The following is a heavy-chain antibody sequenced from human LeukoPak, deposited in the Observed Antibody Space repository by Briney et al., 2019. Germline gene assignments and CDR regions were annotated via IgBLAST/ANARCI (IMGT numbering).Heavy chain of an antibody. Sequence: PSETLSLTCTVSGCSISSYYWSWIRQPPGKGLEWVGDIYYSGGTNDNPSLKSRVTISVDTSKTQFSLKLSSVTAADTAVYYCARDKGVRSGWSTEHYYYYYMDVWGKGTTVTISS. CDR3: ARDKGVRSGWSTEHYYYYYMDV. V-gene: IGHV4-59*01. CDR2: IYYSGGT. CDR1: GCSISSYY. D-gene: IGHD6-19*01. J-gene: IGHJ6*03.